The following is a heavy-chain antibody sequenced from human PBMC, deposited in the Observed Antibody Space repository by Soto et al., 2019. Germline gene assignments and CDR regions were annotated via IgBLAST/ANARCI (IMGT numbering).Heavy chain of an antibody. CDR2: INHSGST. CDR3: ARGESTVTVRRKWWFDP. J-gene: IGHJ5*02. CDR1: GGSFSGYY. D-gene: IGHD4-17*01. V-gene: IGHV4-34*01. Sequence: SETLSLTCAVYGGSFSGYYWSWIRQPPGKGLEWIGEINHSGSTNYNPSLKSRVTISVDASKNQFSLKLSSVTAADTAVYYCARGESTVTVRRKWWFDPWGQGTLVTVSS.